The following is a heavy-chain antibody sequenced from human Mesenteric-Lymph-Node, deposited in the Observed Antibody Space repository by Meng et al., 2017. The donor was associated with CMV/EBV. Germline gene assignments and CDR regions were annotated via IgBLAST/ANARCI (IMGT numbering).Heavy chain of an antibody. CDR1: GGSISSYY. D-gene: IGHD3-16*02. J-gene: IGHJ5*02. V-gene: IGHV4-59*08. CDR2: IRYSGNT. Sequence: SETLSLTCTVSGGSISSYYWSWIRQPPGKGLEWIGCIRYSGNTNYSPSLKSRITISVDTSKNQLSLKLSSVTAADTAVYYCARHVIAVSWFDPWGQGTLVTVSS. CDR3: ARHVIAVSWFDP.